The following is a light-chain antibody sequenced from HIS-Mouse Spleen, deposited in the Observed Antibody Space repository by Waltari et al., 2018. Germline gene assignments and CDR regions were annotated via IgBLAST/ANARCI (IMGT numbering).Light chain of an antibody. Sequence: DIKMPQSPSTLSASVGDRVTITCRASQSISSWLAWYQQKPGKAPKLLIYKASSLESGVPSRFSGSGSGTEFTLTISSLQPDDFATYYCQQYNSYSPKYTFGQGTKLEIK. CDR1: QSISSW. J-gene: IGKJ2*01. CDR3: QQYNSYSPKYT. CDR2: KAS. V-gene: IGKV1-5*03.